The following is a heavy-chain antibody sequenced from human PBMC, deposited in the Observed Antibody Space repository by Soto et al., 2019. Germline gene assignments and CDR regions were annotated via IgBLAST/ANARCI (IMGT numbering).Heavy chain of an antibody. Sequence: GGSLRLSCAASGFTFSSFGMHWVRQAPGKGLEWVAVLSSDGRDKYYADSVKGRFTISRDNSKNTLYLQMNSLRAEDTAVYSCAKDSGRGSADYYFDYWGRGTLVTVSS. D-gene: IGHD3-10*01. J-gene: IGHJ4*02. CDR2: LSSDGRDK. CDR1: GFTFSSFG. V-gene: IGHV3-30*18. CDR3: AKDSGRGSADYYFDY.